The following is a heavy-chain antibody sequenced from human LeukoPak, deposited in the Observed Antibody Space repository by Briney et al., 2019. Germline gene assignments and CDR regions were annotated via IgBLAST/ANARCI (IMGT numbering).Heavy chain of an antibody. CDR3: AKDRNPGTN. CDR1: GFTSSSYG. Sequence: GGTLRLSCAASGFTSSSYGMHWVRQAPGKGLEWVAFIRYDGNNKYYADSVKGRFTISRDNSKNTLYLQMNSLRAEDTAVYYCAKDRNPGTNWGQGTLVTVSS. J-gene: IGHJ4*02. CDR2: IRYDGNNK. V-gene: IGHV3-30*02. D-gene: IGHD1-1*01.